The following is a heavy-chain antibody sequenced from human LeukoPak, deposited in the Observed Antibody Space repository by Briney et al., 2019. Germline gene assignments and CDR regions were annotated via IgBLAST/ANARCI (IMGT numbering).Heavy chain of an antibody. D-gene: IGHD5-24*01. CDR3: AKWLRVATTYFDY. CDR2: IPDGSSNT. CDR1: GFTFSSYA. Sequence: GGSLRLSCAASGFTFSSYAMSWVRQTPGKGLEWVSTIPDGSSNTYYADSVKGRFTISRDNSKNTLYLQMNSLGAEDTAVYYCAKWLRVATTYFDYWGQGTLVTVSS. J-gene: IGHJ4*02. V-gene: IGHV3-23*01.